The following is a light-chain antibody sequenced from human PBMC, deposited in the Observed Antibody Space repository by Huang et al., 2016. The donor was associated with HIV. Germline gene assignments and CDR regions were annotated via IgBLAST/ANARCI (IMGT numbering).Light chain of an antibody. CDR2: DAS. CDR1: KSVSSY. V-gene: IGKV3-11*01. CDR3: QQRYNWPPT. Sequence: EIVLTQSPATLSLSPGERATLSCRASKSVSSYLAWYQQKPGQAPRLLIYDASNRATGIPARFSGSGSGTDFTLTISSLEPEDFAVYYCQQRYNWPPTFGGGTKVEIK. J-gene: IGKJ4*01.